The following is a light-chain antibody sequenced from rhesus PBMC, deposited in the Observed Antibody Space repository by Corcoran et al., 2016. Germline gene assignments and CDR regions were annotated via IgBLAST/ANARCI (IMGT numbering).Light chain of an antibody. Sequence: ETVVTQSPDTLALSPGERATLSCRASQSVGSYLAWYQQKPGQAPRLPIYGASSRATGIPDRFSGSGSGTELPITISSLQPEDFATYYCQQYNSLPLTFGGGTKVELK. V-gene: IGKV3-42*02. CDR2: GAS. CDR3: QQYNSLPLT. CDR1: QSVGSY. J-gene: IGKJ4*01.